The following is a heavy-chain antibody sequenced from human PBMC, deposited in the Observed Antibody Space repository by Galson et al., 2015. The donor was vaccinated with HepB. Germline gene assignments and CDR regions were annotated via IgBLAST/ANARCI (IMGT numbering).Heavy chain of an antibody. CDR2: ISAYNGNT. D-gene: IGHD3-10*01. CDR3: XRVLVTKXYYGSGAVDY. CDR1: GYTFTSYG. J-gene: IGHJ4*02. Sequence: SVKVSCKASGYTFTSYGISWVRQAPGQGLEWMGWISAYNGNTNYAQKLQGRVTMTTDTSTSTAYMELRSLRSDDTAVYYXXRVLVTKXYYGSGAVDYWGQGTLVXVSS. V-gene: IGHV1-18*04.